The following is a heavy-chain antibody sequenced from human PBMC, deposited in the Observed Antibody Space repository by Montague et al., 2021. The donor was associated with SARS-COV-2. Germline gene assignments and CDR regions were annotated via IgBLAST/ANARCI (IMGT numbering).Heavy chain of an antibody. CDR3: AKMSSQRFHDSLDY. J-gene: IGHJ4*02. V-gene: IGHV3-30*04. D-gene: IGHD3-16*01. Sequence: SLRLSCAASGFIFSSFAMHWVRQAPGKGLEWVAIISNDGTYTSYADSVKGRFTISRDNSQNTLYLQMHSLRSEDTAVYYCAKMSSQRFHDSLDYWGQGTPVTVSS. CDR1: GFIFSSFA. CDR2: ISNDGTYT.